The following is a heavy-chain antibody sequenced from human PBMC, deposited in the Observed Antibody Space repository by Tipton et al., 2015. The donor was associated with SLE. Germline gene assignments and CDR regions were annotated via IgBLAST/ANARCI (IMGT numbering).Heavy chain of an antibody. CDR3: ARGYDFWSGYRQSYDALDV. CDR2: ISTSSNTR. J-gene: IGHJ3*01. Sequence: SLRLSCAASGFTFSSHWMHWVRQAPGKGLEWVSYISTSSNTRHYADSVEGRFTISRDNAKNSLYLQMNSLRNEDTAMYYCARGYDFWSGYRQSYDALDVWGQGTMVTVSS. D-gene: IGHD3-3*01. CDR1: GFTFSSHW. V-gene: IGHV3-48*02.